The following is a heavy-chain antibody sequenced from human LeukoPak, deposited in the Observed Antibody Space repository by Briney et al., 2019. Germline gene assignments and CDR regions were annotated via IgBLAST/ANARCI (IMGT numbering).Heavy chain of an antibody. J-gene: IGHJ4*02. CDR3: ARGDCSSTSCYGGLDY. CDR1: GFTFSSYA. CDR2: ISYDGGNK. Sequence: PGGSLRLSCAASGFTFSSYAMHWVRQAPGKGLEWVAVISYDGGNKYYADSVKGRFTISRDNSKNTLYLQMNSLRAEDTAVYYCARGDCSSTSCYGGLDYWGQGTLVTVSS. D-gene: IGHD2-2*01. V-gene: IGHV3-30*04.